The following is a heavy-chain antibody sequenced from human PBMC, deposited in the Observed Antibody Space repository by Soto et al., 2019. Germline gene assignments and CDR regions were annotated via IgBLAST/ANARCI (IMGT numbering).Heavy chain of an antibody. D-gene: IGHD3-3*01. V-gene: IGHV1-69*02. Sequence: SVKVSCKASGGTFSSYTISWVRQAPGQGLEWMGRIIPILGIANYAQKFQGRVTITADKPTSTAYMELSSLRSEDTAVYYCARTEYGFLEAYAFDIWGQGTMVTGSS. CDR2: IIPILGIA. CDR3: ARTEYGFLEAYAFDI. J-gene: IGHJ3*02. CDR1: GGTFSSYT.